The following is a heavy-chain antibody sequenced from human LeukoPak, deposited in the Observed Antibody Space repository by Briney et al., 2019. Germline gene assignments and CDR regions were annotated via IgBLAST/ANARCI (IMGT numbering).Heavy chain of an antibody. D-gene: IGHD6-19*01. Sequence: PGRSLRLSCAASGFTFSSYAMHWVRQAPGKGLEWVAVISYDGSNKYYADSVKGRFTISRDNSKNTLYLQMNGLRVDDTAVYYCAKGVQWAVPGSCLDSWGLGTLVTVSS. CDR3: AKGVQWAVPGSCLDS. CDR1: GFTFSSYA. V-gene: IGHV3-30-3*01. CDR2: ISYDGSNK. J-gene: IGHJ4*02.